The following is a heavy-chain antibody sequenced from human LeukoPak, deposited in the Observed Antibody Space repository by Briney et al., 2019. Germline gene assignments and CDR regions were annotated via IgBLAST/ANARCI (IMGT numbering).Heavy chain of an antibody. CDR1: GFSFSTNG. CDR3: AKGSVPAPIGMDV. D-gene: IGHD2-2*01. J-gene: IGHJ6*02. V-gene: IGHV3-30*18. Sequence: PGGSLRLSCAASGFSFSTNGMHWVRQTPGKGLEWVATTSYDASNKYYADSVRGRFTISRDNSKNTLYLQMNSLRPEDTAVYYCAKGSVPAPIGMDVWGQGTTVTVS. CDR2: TSYDASNK.